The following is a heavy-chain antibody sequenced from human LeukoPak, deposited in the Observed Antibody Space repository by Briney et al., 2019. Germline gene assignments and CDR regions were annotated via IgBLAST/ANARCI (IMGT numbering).Heavy chain of an antibody. CDR2: MNPNSGNT. D-gene: IGHD6-6*01. CDR1: GYTFTSYD. Sequence: ASVNVSFKASGYTFTSYDINWVRQATAQGLEWMGWMNPNSGNTGYAQKFQGRVTMTRNTSISTAYMELSSLRSEDTAVYYCARGPSSSSSFDYWGQGTLVTVSS. J-gene: IGHJ4*02. V-gene: IGHV1-8*01. CDR3: ARGPSSSSSFDY.